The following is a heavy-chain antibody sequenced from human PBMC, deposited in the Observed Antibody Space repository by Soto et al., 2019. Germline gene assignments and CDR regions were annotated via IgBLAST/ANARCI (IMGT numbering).Heavy chain of an antibody. CDR2: IIPMFGTP. D-gene: IGHD3-22*01. CDR1: GGTFSKYA. Sequence: ASVKVSCKASGGTFSKYAISWVRQAPGQGLEWLGGIIPMFGTPNYAQKLQGRVTISADESTTTAYLELSSLRSADTAVYFCARPLRDRNFYHGSAVWGQGTTVTVSS. J-gene: IGHJ6*02. V-gene: IGHV1-69*13. CDR3: ARPLRDRNFYHGSAV.